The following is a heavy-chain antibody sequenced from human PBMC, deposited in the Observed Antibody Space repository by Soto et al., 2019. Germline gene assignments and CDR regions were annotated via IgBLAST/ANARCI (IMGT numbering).Heavy chain of an antibody. J-gene: IGHJ4*02. D-gene: IGHD6-13*01. CDR3: ARDEGYSSSWKSDY. Sequence: ASVKVSCKASGYTFASYGSSWVRQAPGQGLEWMGWISAYNGNTNYAQKLQGRVTMTTDTSTSTAYMELRSLRSDDTAVYYCARDEGYSSSWKSDYWGQGTLVTVSS. CDR2: ISAYNGNT. CDR1: GYTFASYG. V-gene: IGHV1-18*01.